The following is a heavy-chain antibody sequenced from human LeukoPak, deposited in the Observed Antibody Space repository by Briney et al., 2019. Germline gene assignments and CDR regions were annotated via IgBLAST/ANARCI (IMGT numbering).Heavy chain of an antibody. D-gene: IGHD5-24*01. CDR3: TRITIHGNSDY. J-gene: IGHJ4*02. Sequence: PSETLSLTCTVSGDSMSYYYWSWIRQTPGKGLEWLGYMYYTGRTKYNPSLKSRVTFSLDMFKNQFSLKLDSVTAADTAMYYCTRITIHGNSDYWGQGTLVTVSS. V-gene: IGHV4-59*01. CDR2: MYYTGRT. CDR1: GDSMSYYY.